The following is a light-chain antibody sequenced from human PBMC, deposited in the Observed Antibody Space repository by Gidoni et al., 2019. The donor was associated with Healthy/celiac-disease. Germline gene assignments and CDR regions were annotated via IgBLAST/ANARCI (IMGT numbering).Light chain of an antibody. Sequence: QSVLTQPPSASDTPGHRVTISCSGSSANIGSNYVYWYQQLPGTAPKLLIYRNNQRPSGVPDRFSGSKSGTSASLAISGLRSEDEADYYCAAWDDSLSGYVFGTGTKVTVL. J-gene: IGLJ1*01. CDR3: AAWDDSLSGYV. CDR2: RNN. CDR1: SANIGSNY. V-gene: IGLV1-47*01.